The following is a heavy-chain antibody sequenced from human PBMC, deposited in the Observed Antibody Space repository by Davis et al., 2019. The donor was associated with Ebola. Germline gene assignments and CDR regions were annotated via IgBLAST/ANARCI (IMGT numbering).Heavy chain of an antibody. D-gene: IGHD3-22*01. J-gene: IGHJ4*02. V-gene: IGHV1-3*01. Sequence: ASVKVSCKASGYSFSTYAIHWLRQAPGQRLEWMGLINAAKGNTKYSQKFQGRVTMTRDTSAGTAYMEMSSLTSEDTAVYYCAREGDYYDSSGYYGYWGQGTLVTVSS. CDR3: AREGDYYDSSGYYGY. CDR2: INAAKGNT. CDR1: GYSFSTYA.